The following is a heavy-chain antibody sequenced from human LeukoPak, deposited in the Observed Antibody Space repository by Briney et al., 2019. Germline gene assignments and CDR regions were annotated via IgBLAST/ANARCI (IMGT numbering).Heavy chain of an antibody. CDR1: GASISSSD. D-gene: IGHD1-26*01. J-gene: IGHJ4*02. CDR3: GRRGGSYSIDY. V-gene: IGHV4-59*08. Sequence: WETLSLTCTVSGASISSSDWNWIRQPPRQGLELIGYIYYSGTIKYIPSLKSRVPISVGTSKNQVSLKLRSVTSADTAVYYCGRRGGSYSIDYWGQGALVTVSS. CDR2: IYYSGTI.